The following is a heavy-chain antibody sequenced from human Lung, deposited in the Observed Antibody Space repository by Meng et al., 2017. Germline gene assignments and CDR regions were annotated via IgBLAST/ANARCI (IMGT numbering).Heavy chain of an antibody. J-gene: IGHJ4*02. CDR3: ARESGYFEY. Sequence: EVRLVESGGGLVQPGGSLRLSCAASGFTFRSYWMHWVRQAPGKGLVWVSRIRGDGGSIVYADSVKGRFTISRDNAKNTLFLQMNSLRAEDTAVYYCARESGYFEYWGQGILVTVSS. CDR1: GFTFRSYW. V-gene: IGHV3-74*03. CDR2: IRGDGGSI.